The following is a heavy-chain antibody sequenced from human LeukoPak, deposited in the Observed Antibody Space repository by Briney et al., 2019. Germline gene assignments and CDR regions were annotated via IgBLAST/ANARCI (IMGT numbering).Heavy chain of an antibody. D-gene: IGHD3-10*01. V-gene: IGHV4-34*01. Sequence: SETLSLTCAVYGGSFNGYYWSWIRQPPGKGLEWIGEINHSGSTNYNPSLKSRVTISVDTSKNQFSLKLSSVTAADTAVYYCARGSREVIRVTGWFDPWGQGTLVSVSS. CDR3: ARGSREVIRVTGWFDP. CDR1: GGSFNGYY. CDR2: INHSGST. J-gene: IGHJ5*02.